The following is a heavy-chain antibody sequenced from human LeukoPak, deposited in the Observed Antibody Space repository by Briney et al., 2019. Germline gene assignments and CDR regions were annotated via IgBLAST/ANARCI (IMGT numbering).Heavy chain of an antibody. J-gene: IGHJ4*02. CDR1: GGSISSYY. CDR3: ARMYSGTSYYFDY. V-gene: IGHV4-59*01. CDR2: FSYSGST. D-gene: IGHD1-26*01. Sequence: SETLSLTCTVSGGSISSYYWSWIRQPPAKGLEWMGFFSYSGSTKYNPSLKSRVTMSVDTSKNQFSLKLNSVTAADTAVYYCARMYSGTSYYFDYWGQGTLVTVSS.